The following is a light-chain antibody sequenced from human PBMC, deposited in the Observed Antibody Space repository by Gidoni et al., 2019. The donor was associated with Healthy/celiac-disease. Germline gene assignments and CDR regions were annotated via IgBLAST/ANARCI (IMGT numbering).Light chain of an antibody. CDR2: GAS. CDR3: QQYGTWT. CDR1: QSVRSSY. J-gene: IGKJ1*01. V-gene: IGKV3-20*01. Sequence: EIVLTQSPGTLSLSPGERATLSCRASQSVRSSYLAWYQQKPGQAPRRLIYGASSRATGIPDRFSGSGSGTDFTLTISRLEPEDFAVYYCQQYGTWTFGQXTKVEIK.